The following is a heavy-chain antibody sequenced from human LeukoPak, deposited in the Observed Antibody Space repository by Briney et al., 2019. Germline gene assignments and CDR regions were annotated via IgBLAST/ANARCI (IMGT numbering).Heavy chain of an antibody. CDR3: ARPKLYSSGWYAYY. Sequence: GASLKISCKGSGSSFTSYWIGWVRPMPGKGLEWMGIIYPGDSDTRYSPSFQGQVTISADKSISTAYLQWSSLKASDTAMDYCARPKLYSSGWYAYYWGQGTLVTVSS. D-gene: IGHD6-19*01. CDR2: IYPGDSDT. CDR1: GSSFTSYW. J-gene: IGHJ4*02. V-gene: IGHV5-51*01.